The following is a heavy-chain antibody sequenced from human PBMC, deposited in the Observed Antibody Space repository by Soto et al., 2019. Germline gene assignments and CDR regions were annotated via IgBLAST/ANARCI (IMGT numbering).Heavy chain of an antibody. J-gene: IGHJ4*02. CDR2: IYWDDDK. CDR3: ARQIGATTPFDD. D-gene: IGHD5-12*01. Sequence: QITLKESGPTLVKPTQTLTLTCTFSGFSLSTSGVAVGWIRPPPGKALEWLAPIYWDDDKRYSPSLKSRLTITKDTCKNGVVLTMTNMDPVDTATDYCARQIGATTPFDDWGQGTLVTVSS. CDR1: GFSLSTSGVA. V-gene: IGHV2-5*02.